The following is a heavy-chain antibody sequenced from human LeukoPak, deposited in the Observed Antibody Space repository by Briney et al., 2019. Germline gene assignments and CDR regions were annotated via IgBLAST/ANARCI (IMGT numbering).Heavy chain of an antibody. Sequence: ASVKVSCKASGYTFTSYGISWVRQAPGQGLEWMGWISAYNGNTNYAQKLQGRVTMTTDTSTSTAYMELRSLRSEDTAVYYCATILRQLGLNWFDPWGQGTLVTVSS. CDR3: ATILRQLGLNWFDP. V-gene: IGHV1-18*01. D-gene: IGHD6-13*01. CDR1: GYTFTSYG. CDR2: ISAYNGNT. J-gene: IGHJ5*02.